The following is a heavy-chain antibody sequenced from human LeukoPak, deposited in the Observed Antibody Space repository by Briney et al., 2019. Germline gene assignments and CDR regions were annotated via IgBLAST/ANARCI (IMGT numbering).Heavy chain of an antibody. CDR3: ARDLSTSSTWELDY. CDR1: GYTFTDYL. V-gene: IGHV1-2*02. Sequence: GASVKVSCKASGYTFTDYLIHWVRQAPGQGLEYMGWINPKSGRTEYAQKFLGRVTMTRDTSTSTASMELSRLRSDDTAVYLCARDLSTSSTWELDYWGQGTLVTVSS. J-gene: IGHJ4*02. CDR2: INPKSGRT. D-gene: IGHD2/OR15-2a*01.